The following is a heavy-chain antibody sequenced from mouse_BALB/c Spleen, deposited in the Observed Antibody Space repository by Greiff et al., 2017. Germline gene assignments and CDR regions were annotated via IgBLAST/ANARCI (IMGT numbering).Heavy chain of an antibody. CDR3: AREGWLRQAWFAY. J-gene: IGHJ3*01. CDR2: INPSNGRT. D-gene: IGHD2-2*01. V-gene: IGHV1S81*02. Sequence: QVQLQQPGAELVKPGASVKLSCKASGYTFTSYWMHWVKQRPGQGLEWIGEINPSNGRTNYNEKFKSKATLTVDKSSSTAYMQLSSLTSEDSAVYYCAREGWLRQAWFAYWGQGTLVTVS. CDR1: GYTFTSYW.